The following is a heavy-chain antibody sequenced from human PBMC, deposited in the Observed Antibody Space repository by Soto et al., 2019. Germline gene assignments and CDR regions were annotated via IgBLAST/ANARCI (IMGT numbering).Heavy chain of an antibody. Sequence: QVQLQESGPGLVKPSETLSLTCTVSGGSVSSGSYYWSWIRQPPGKGLEWIGYINYSGSTNYNPSLKSRVTISVDTSKNQFSLKLSSVTAAEMAVYYCARASGSYLPGDYWGQGTLVTVSS. D-gene: IGHD1-26*01. J-gene: IGHJ4*02. CDR2: INYSGST. CDR1: GGSVSSGSYY. CDR3: ARASGSYLPGDY. V-gene: IGHV4-61*01.